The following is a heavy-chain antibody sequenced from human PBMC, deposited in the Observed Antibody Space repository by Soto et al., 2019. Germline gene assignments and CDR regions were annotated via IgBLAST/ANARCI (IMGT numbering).Heavy chain of an antibody. CDR2: IYPGDSDT. CDR1: GYSFTSYW. Sequence: PGESLKNSCKGSGYSFTSYWIGWVSQMPGKGLEWMGIIYPGDSDTRYSPSFQGQVTISADKSISTAYLQWSSLKASDTAMYYCARRITMIVEPYYYYGMDVWGQGTTVTVSS. V-gene: IGHV5-51*01. J-gene: IGHJ6*02. D-gene: IGHD3-22*01. CDR3: ARRITMIVEPYYYYGMDV.